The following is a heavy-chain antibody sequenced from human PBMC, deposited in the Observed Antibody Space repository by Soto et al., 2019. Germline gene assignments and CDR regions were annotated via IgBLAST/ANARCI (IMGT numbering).Heavy chain of an antibody. J-gene: IGHJ4*02. CDR3: ASAAVTGTAGLDF. D-gene: IGHD6-19*01. V-gene: IGHV1-2*02. CDR1: GYTFSVFY. CDR2: INPNSGGT. Sequence: APVKVACKASGYTFSVFYMHWVRQAPGQGLEWMGWINPNSGGTKSAEKFQGRVTMTRDTSISTAYMELSRLTSDDTAVYYCASAAVTGTAGLDFWGQGTQVTVSS.